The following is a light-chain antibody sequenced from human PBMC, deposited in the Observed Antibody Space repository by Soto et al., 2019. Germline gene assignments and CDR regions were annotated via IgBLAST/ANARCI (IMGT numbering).Light chain of an antibody. CDR3: QQYGSSPT. J-gene: IGKJ4*01. CDR2: GAS. CDR1: RSVSSSY. V-gene: IGKV3-20*01. Sequence: ESVLTPSPATPSLSPAETATLSCRASRSVSSSYLAWYQQKPGQAPRLLIYGASSRATGIPDRFSGSGSGTDFTLTISRLEPEDFAVYYCQQYGSSPTFGGGTKVDIK.